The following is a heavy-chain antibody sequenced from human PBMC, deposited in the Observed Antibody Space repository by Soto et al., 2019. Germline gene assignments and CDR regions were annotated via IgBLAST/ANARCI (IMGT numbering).Heavy chain of an antibody. V-gene: IGHV6-1*01. Sequence: QTLSLTCVISGDSVSSNSAACNWFRHSPSRGLEWLGRTYYRSKWYNDYAVSVKSRITINPDTSKNQFPLQLDSVTPEDTAIYYCTRALRGSGPDSWGQGTLVTVYS. CDR1: GDSVSSNSAA. J-gene: IGHJ4*02. CDR3: TRALRGSGPDS. D-gene: IGHD6-19*01. CDR2: TYYRSKWYN.